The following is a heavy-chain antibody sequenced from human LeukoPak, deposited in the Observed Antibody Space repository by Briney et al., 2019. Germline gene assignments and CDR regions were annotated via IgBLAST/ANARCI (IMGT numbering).Heavy chain of an antibody. Sequence: SVKASCQPSAGTFSSYAISWVRQPPEQGLEWKGRIIPIFGTANYAQKFQGRVTITRDESTSTAYMELSSLRSEDTAVYYCARDRGWLQTYYFDYWGQGTLVTVSS. J-gene: IGHJ4*02. V-gene: IGHV1-69*05. CDR1: AGTFSSYA. CDR2: IIPIFGTA. D-gene: IGHD5-24*01. CDR3: ARDRGWLQTYYFDY.